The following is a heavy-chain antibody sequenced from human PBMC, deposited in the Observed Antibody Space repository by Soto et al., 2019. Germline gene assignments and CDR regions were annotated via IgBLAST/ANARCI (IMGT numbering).Heavy chain of an antibody. CDR2: IYPGDSDT. CDR1: GYSFTSYW. D-gene: IGHD3-22*01. CDR3: ARLGRYYDGSGYYPDAFDI. V-gene: IGHV5-51*01. Sequence: GESLKISCKGSGYSFTSYWIGWVRQMPGKGLEWMGIIYPGDSDTRYSPSFQGQVTISADKSISTAYLQWSSLKASDTAMYYCARLGRYYDGSGYYPDAFDIWGQGTMVTVSS. J-gene: IGHJ3*02.